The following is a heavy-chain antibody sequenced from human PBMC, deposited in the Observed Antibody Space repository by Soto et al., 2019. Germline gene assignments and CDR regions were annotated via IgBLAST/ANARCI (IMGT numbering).Heavy chain of an antibody. CDR1: GGTFSSYA. D-gene: IGHD6-6*01. CDR2: IIPIFGTA. Sequence: SVKVSCKASGGTFSSYAISWVRQAPGQGLEWMGGIIPIFGTANYAQKFQGRVTITADESTSTAYMELSSLRSEDTAVYYCARDWAARPYYFDYWGQGTLVTVSS. CDR3: ARDWAARPYYFDY. J-gene: IGHJ4*02. V-gene: IGHV1-69*13.